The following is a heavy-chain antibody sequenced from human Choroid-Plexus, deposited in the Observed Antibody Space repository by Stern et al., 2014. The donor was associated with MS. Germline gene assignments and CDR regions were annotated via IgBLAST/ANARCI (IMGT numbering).Heavy chain of an antibody. J-gene: IGHJ1*01. CDR2: TSGRGGPT. CDR3: AKWPHHIAVAGTRYFQH. CDR1: GFSFSTYA. Sequence: EVQLLESGGGLVQPGGSLRLSCAASGFSFSTYAMSWVRQTPGKGLQWVSATSGRGGPTYYADSVKGRCTISRHNSKNTLYLQMDRLRADDTAVYYCAKWPHHIAVAGTRYFQHWGQGTLVTVSS. V-gene: IGHV3-23*01. D-gene: IGHD6-19*01.